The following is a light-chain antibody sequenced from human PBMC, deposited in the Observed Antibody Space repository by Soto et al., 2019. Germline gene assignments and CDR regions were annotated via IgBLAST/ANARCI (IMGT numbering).Light chain of an antibody. CDR2: GAS. CDR1: QSVSSSY. J-gene: IGKJ1*01. V-gene: IGKV3-20*01. Sequence: EIVLTQSPGTLSLSPGERATLSCRASQSVSSSYLAWYQQKPGQAPRLLIYGASSRATGIPDRFSGSGSGTDFTLTIRRLEPEDVAVYYCQQYGRSPWTFGQGTKVEIK. CDR3: QQYGRSPWT.